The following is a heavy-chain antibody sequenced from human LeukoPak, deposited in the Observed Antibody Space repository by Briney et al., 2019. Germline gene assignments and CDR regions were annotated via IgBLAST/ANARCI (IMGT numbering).Heavy chain of an antibody. CDR3: GRDSLGGDY. CDR2: IWNDGSKK. J-gene: IGHJ4*02. D-gene: IGHD3-16*01. Sequence: GGSLRLSCAASGFSFSTFGMHWARRAPGKGLEWVAVIWNDGSKKFYAESVKGRFTISRDNSQNTLYLQMNRLGAEDTAVYYCGRDSLGGDYWGQGTLVTVSS. V-gene: IGHV3-33*08. CDR1: GFSFSTFG.